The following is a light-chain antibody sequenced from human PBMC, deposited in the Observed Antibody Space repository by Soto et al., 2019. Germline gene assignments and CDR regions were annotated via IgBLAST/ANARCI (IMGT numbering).Light chain of an antibody. J-gene: IGKJ1*01. CDR1: QDINTW. V-gene: IGKV1-5*03. CDR3: QQYNSYSRT. Sequence: DIQMTQSPSTLSASVGDRVTITCRASQDINTWLAWYQQKPGKAPKLLIYKASSLESGVPPSFSGSGSGTEFTLTISSLQPDDFAPYYCQQYNSYSRTFGQGPKVDIK. CDR2: KAS.